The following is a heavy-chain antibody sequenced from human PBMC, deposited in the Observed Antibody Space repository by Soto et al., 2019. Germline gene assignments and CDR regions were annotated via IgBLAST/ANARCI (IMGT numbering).Heavy chain of an antibody. Sequence: GGSLRLSCAASGFTFSNYAMSWVRQAPGKGLEWVSAISDSGYSTYYADSVKGRFTISRDNSKNTLYLQMNSLRAEDTAVYYCTLTYHYDSSGYYYVNWGQGILVTVSS. V-gene: IGHV3-23*01. D-gene: IGHD3-22*01. CDR3: TLTYHYDSSGYYYVN. CDR2: ISDSGYST. J-gene: IGHJ4*02. CDR1: GFTFSNYA.